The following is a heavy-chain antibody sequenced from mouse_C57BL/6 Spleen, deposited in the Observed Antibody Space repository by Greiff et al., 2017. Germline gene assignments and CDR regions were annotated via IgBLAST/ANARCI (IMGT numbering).Heavy chain of an antibody. CDR3: TGGTVVHYYAMDY. CDR1: GFTFSNYW. CDR2: IRLKSDNYAT. V-gene: IGHV6-3*01. Sequence: DVKLQESGGGLVQPGGSMKLSCVASGFTFSNYWMNWVRQSPEKGLEWVAQIRLKSDNYATHYAESVKGRFTISRDDSKSSVYLQMNNLRAEDTGIYYCTGGTVVHYYAMDYWGQGTSVTVSS. D-gene: IGHD1-1*01. J-gene: IGHJ4*01.